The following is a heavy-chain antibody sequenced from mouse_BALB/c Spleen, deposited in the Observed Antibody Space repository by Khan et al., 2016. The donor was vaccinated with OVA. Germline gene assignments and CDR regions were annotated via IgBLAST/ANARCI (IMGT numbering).Heavy chain of an antibody. D-gene: IGHD1-3*01. Sequence: EVQLQQSGTVLARPGASVKMSCKASGYSFTSYLIHWGTQRPGQGLEWIGDIYPGNSDTTYNQKFKDKAKQTAGTSANAAYMELSSLTHEDPAVYYCARGGYSSFAYWGQGTLVTVSA. J-gene: IGHJ3*01. CDR1: GYSFTSYL. CDR3: ARGGYSSFAY. CDR2: IYPGNSDT. V-gene: IGHV1-5*01.